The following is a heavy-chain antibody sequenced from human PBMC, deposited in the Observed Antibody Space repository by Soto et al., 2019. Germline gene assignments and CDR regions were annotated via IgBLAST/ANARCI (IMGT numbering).Heavy chain of an antibody. CDR3: ARIGYSSSSLDY. D-gene: IGHD6-13*01. CDR2: IKQDGSQI. Sequence: LRLSCAASGFIFSNYWMTWVRQAQGKGLEWVANIKQDGSQIYYLDSVRGRFTIPRDNARNSGYLQIDSLRAEDTAVYFCARIGYSSSSLDYWGQGTLVTVSS. V-gene: IGHV3-7*03. J-gene: IGHJ4*02. CDR1: GFIFSNYW.